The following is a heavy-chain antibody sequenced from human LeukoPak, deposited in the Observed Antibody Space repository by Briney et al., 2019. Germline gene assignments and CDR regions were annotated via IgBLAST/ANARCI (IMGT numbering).Heavy chain of an antibody. CDR3: ARHEVWWSRSWFDP. CDR1: GGSISSSSYY. Sequence: TLSLTCTVSGGSISSSSYYWGWIRQPPGKGLEWIRSIYYSGSTYYNPSLKSRVTISVDTSKNQFSLKLSSVTAADTAVYYCARHEVWWSRSWFDPWGQGTLVTVSS. D-gene: IGHD2-21*01. CDR2: IYYSGST. V-gene: IGHV4-39*01. J-gene: IGHJ5*02.